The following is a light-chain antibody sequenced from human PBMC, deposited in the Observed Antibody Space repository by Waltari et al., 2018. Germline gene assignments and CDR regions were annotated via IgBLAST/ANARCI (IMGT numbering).Light chain of an antibody. V-gene: IGKV3-20*01. CDR1: QSVTRA. Sequence: EIVLTQSPGTLSLSPGESATLSCRTSQSVTRALAWYQQKHGQAPRLLIYGASNRATGIPDRVSGSGSGTDFSLTISSLEPDDFAVYYCQHYLRLPVTFGQGTKVEVK. J-gene: IGKJ1*01. CDR3: QHYLRLPVT. CDR2: GAS.